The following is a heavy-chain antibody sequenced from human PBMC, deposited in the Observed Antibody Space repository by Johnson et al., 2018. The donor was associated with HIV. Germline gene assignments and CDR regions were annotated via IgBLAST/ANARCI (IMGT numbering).Heavy chain of an antibody. V-gene: IGHV3-9*01. CDR1: GFTFDDYA. CDR2: ISWNSGSI. D-gene: IGHD1-7*01. Sequence: VQLVESGGGLVQPGRSLRLSCAASGFTFDDYAMHWVRQAPGKGLEWVSGISWNSGSIGYADSVKGRFTISRDNAKNSLYLQMNSLRPEDKAVYYCAKEEAWKLVLRGGDAFDIWGQGTMVTVSS. CDR3: AKEEAWKLVLRGGDAFDI. J-gene: IGHJ3*02.